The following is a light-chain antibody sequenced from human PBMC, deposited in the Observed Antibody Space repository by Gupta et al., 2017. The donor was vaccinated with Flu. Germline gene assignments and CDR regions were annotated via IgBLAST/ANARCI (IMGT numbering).Light chain of an antibody. CDR2: DAS. CDR3: QQRSNWPPGLT. CDR1: QSVSSY. J-gene: IGKJ4*01. V-gene: IGKV3-11*01. Sequence: EIVLTPSPATLSLSQGATAALSCRASQSVSSYLAWYQQKPGQAPRLLIYDASNRATGIPARFSGSGSGTDFTLTISSLEPEDFAVYYCQQRSNWPPGLTFGGGTKVEIK.